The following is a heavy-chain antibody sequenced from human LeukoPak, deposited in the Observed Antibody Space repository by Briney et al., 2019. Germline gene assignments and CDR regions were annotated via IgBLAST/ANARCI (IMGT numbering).Heavy chain of an antibody. Sequence: ASVKVSCKASGYTFTGYYMHWVRQAPGQGLEWMGWINPNSGAANSAQKFQGRVTLSRDTSINTAYMELSRLKSDDTAVYYCARDGEYYYDTTVNWFDPWGQGTLVTVSS. CDR3: ARDGEYYYDTTVNWFDP. CDR1: GYTFTGYY. D-gene: IGHD3-22*01. CDR2: INPNSGAA. V-gene: IGHV1-2*02. J-gene: IGHJ5*02.